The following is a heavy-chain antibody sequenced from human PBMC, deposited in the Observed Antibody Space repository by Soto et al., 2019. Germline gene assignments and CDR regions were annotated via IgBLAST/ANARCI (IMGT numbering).Heavy chain of an antibody. Sequence: GGSLRLSCAAPGFTFSSYEMNWVRQAPGKGLEWVSYISSSGRTIYYAGSVKGRFTISRDNAKNSLFLQMNSLRVEDTAVYYCARSPFLECNWAQGTLVTVSS. CDR3: ARSPFLECN. CDR2: ISSSGRTI. D-gene: IGHD3-3*02. CDR1: GFTFSSYE. V-gene: IGHV3-48*03. J-gene: IGHJ4*02.